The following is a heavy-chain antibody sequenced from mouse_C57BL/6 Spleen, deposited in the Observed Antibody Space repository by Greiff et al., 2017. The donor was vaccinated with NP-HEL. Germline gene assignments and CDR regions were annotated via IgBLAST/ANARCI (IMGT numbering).Heavy chain of an antibody. CDR1: GYTFTSYW. Sequence: VQLQQPGAELVKPGASVKLSCKASGYTFTSYWMQWVKQRPGQGLEWIGEIDPSDSYTNYNQKFKGKATLTVDTSSSTAYMQLSSLTSEDSAVYYCACYYDYDQAWFAYWGQGTLVTVSA. CDR2: IDPSDSYT. J-gene: IGHJ3*01. D-gene: IGHD2-4*01. V-gene: IGHV1-50*01. CDR3: ACYYDYDQAWFAY.